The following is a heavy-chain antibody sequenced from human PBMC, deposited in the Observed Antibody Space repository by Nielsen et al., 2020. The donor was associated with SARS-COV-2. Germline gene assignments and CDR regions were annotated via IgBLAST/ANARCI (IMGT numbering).Heavy chain of an antibody. V-gene: IGHV3-30*02. J-gene: IGHJ6*02. CDR3: AKAQEVSVFYYYYGMDV. D-gene: IGHD5/OR15-5a*01. CDR2: IWYDGSNK. CDR1: GFTFSSYG. Sequence: GESLKISCAASGFTFSSYGMHWVRQAPGKGLEWVAVIWYDGSNKYYADSVKGRFTISRDNSKNTLYLQMNSLRAEDTAVYYCAKAQEVSVFYYYYGMDVWGQGTTVTVSS.